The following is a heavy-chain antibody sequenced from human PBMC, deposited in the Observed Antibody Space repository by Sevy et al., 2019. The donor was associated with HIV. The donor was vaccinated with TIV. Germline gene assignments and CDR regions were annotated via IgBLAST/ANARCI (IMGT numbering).Heavy chain of an antibody. CDR2: IIPIFGTA. CDR3: ARSFDSEGAFDV. V-gene: IGHV1-69*13. CDR1: GGTFSSYA. J-gene: IGHJ3*01. Sequence: ASVKVSCKASGGTFSSYAINWVRQAPGQGLEWMGGIIPIFGTANYAQKFQGRVTTTADESTCKAYMELSSLRSEDTAVYYCARSFDSEGAFDVWGQGTMVTVSS.